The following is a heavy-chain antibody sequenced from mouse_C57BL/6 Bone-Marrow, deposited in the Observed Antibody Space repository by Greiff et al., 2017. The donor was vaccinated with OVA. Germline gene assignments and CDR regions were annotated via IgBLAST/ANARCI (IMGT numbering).Heavy chain of an antibody. CDR2: IYPGDGDT. CDR3: ARGGNWDVDY. J-gene: IGHJ2*01. D-gene: IGHD4-1*01. V-gene: IGHV1-82*01. Sequence: QVQLQQSGPELVKPGASVKISCKASGYAFSSSWMNWVKQRPGTGLEWIGRIYPGDGDTNYNGKFKGKATLTADKSSSTAYMQLSSLTSEDSAVYFCARGGNWDVDYWGQGTTLTVSS. CDR1: GYAFSSSW.